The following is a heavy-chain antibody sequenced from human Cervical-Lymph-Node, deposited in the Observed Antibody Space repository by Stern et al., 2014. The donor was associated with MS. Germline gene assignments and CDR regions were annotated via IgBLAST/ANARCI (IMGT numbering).Heavy chain of an antibody. CDR2: ISYDGSDK. V-gene: IGHV3-30*18. D-gene: IGHD2-2*02. Sequence: VHLVESGGGVAQPGRSLRLSCAAFGFTFSLSGMHWVRQAPGKGLDWVAVISYDGSDKYYGDSVKGRFTISRDNSKNTVYLQMNSLRAEDTAVYYCANAAALSCRSPSCYKAFEYWGQGILVTVSS. CDR3: ANAAALSCRSPSCYKAFEY. J-gene: IGHJ4*02. CDR1: GFTFSLSG.